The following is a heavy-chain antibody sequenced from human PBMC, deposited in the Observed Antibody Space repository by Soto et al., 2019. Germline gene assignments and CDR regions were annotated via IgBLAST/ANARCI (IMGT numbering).Heavy chain of an antibody. V-gene: IGHV3-15*07. D-gene: IGHD2-2*01. CDR1: GFTFSNAW. J-gene: IGHJ3*02. CDR3: TSSTRYPHDAFDI. Sequence: PWGSLRLSCAASGFTFSNAWMNWVRQAPGKGLEWVGRIKSKTDGGTTDYAAPVKGRFTISRDDSKNTLYLQMNSLKTEDTAVYYCTSSTRYPHDAFDIWGQGTMVTVSS. CDR2: IKSKTDGGTT.